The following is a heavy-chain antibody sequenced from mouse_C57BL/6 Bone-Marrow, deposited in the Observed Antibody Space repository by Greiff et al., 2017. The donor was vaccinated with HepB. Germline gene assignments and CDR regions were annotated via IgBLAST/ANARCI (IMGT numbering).Heavy chain of an antibody. CDR3: ARRDYYYGSSYDYAMDY. D-gene: IGHD1-1*01. Sequence: DVKLQESGPGLVKPSQSLSLTCSVTGYSITSGYYWNWIRQFPGNKLEWMGYISYDGSNNYNPSLKNRISITRDTSKNQFFLKLNSVTTEDTATYYCARRDYYYGSSYDYAMDYWGQGTSVTVSS. V-gene: IGHV3-6*01. J-gene: IGHJ4*01. CDR1: GYSITSGYY. CDR2: ISYDGSN.